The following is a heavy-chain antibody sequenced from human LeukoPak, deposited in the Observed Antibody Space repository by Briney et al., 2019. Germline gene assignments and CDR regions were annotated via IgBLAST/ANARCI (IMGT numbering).Heavy chain of an antibody. D-gene: IGHD6-13*01. CDR2: INHSGST. CDR1: GGSFSGYY. Sequence: PSETLSLTCAVYGGSFSGYYWSWIRQPPGKGLGWIGEINHSGSTNYNPSLKSRVTISVDTSKNQFSLKLSSVTAADTAVYYCARHGQARDFSRYYYYYMDVWGKGTTVTVSS. V-gene: IGHV4-34*01. CDR3: ARHGQARDFSRYYYYYMDV. J-gene: IGHJ6*03.